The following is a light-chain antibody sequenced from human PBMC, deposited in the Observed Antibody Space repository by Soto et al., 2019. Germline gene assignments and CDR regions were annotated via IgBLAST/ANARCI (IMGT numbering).Light chain of an antibody. V-gene: IGKV4-1*01. CDR3: QLHYSTPWT. CDR2: WAS. J-gene: IGKJ1*01. CDR1: QNVLHRSNENNY. Sequence: DIVMTQSPDSLAVSLGARATIDCRSSQNVLHRSNENNYLAWYQQKPGQPPKLLIYWASNRESGVPDRFSGSGSGTDFTLTINSLQAEDVAVYYCQLHYSTPWTFGQGTKVEIK.